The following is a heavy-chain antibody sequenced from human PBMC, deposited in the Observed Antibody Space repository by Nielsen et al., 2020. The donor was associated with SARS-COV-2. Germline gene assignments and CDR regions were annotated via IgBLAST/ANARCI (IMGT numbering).Heavy chain of an antibody. CDR2: ISYDGSNK. V-gene: IGHV3-30*18. CDR3: AKDIIVATVGGPGY. CDR1: GFTFSSYG. D-gene: IGHD5-12*01. Sequence: GGSLRLSCAASGFTFSSYGMHWVRQAPGKGLEWVAVISYDGSNKYYADSVKGRFTISRDNAKNSLYLQMNSLRAEDTALYYCAKDIIVATVGGPGYWGQGTLVTVSS. J-gene: IGHJ4*02.